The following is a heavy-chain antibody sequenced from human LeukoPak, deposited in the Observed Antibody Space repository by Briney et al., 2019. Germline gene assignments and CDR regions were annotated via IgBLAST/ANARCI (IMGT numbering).Heavy chain of an antibody. CDR1: GFTFSDYY. CDR2: ISSSGSTI. D-gene: IGHD4-17*01. CDR3: ARAGPDDYGDYGRFSDAFDI. V-gene: IGHV3-11*01. Sequence: GGSLRLSCAASGFTFSDYYMSWIRQAPGKGGEGVSYISSSGSTIYYADSVKGRFTISRENAKNSVYLEMNSLRAEDTAVYYCARAGPDDYGDYGRFSDAFDIWGQGTMVTVSS. J-gene: IGHJ3*02.